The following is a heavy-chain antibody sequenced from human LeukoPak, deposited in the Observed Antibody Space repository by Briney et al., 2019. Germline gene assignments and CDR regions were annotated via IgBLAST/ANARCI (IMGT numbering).Heavy chain of an antibody. D-gene: IGHD3/OR15-3a*01. CDR1: GYSFTSYW. CDR3: ARSGLLDY. J-gene: IGHJ4*02. V-gene: IGHV5-51*01. Sequence: GESLKISCKGSGYSFTSYWIGWVRQMPGKSLEWMGIIFPYDFDTRYSPSFQGQVTISADKSISTAYLQWNSLKALDTAMYSCARSGLLDYWGQGTLVTVSS. CDR2: IFPYDFDT.